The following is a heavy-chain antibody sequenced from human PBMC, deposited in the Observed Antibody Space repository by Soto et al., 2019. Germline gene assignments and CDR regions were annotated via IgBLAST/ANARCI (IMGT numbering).Heavy chain of an antibody. D-gene: IGHD6-19*01. CDR2: ISYDVSNE. J-gene: IGHJ3*02. V-gene: IGHV3-33*05. CDR1: GFTFTTYA. Sequence: PGGSLRLPCAASGFTFTTYAMHWVRQAPGKGPEWVAFISYDVSNEYYADSVRGRFTMSRDNSKNTLYLQMNSLRAEDTAVYYCARDWGDGSGWYDAFDIWGQGTRVTVSS. CDR3: ARDWGDGSGWYDAFDI.